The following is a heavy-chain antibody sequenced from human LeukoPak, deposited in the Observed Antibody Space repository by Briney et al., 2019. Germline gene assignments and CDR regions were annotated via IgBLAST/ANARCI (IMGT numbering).Heavy chain of an antibody. J-gene: IGHJ6*03. CDR3: ARDGGRTFSYMDV. Sequence: PSETLSLTCAVSGYSISTGYFWGWIRQTPGKGLEWTGSIYQSGITYQNPSLRSRVTISVDTSLNQFSLKMTSVTAADTAVYYCARDGGRTFSYMDVWGKGTTVTVSS. D-gene: IGHD1-14*01. CDR1: GYSISTGYF. V-gene: IGHV4-38-2*02. CDR2: IYQSGIT.